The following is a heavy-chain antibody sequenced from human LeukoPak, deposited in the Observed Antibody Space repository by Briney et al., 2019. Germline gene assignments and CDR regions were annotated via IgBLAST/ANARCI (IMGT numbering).Heavy chain of an antibody. D-gene: IGHD1-26*01. CDR1: GFTFSSYS. CDR3: ARDPGWELRDAFDI. V-gene: IGHV3-21*01. Sequence: GGSLRLSCAASGFTFSSYSMNWVRQAPGKGLEWVSSISSSSSYIYYADSVKGRFTISRDNAKNSLYLQMNSLRAEDTAVYYCARDPGWELRDAFDIWGQGTMVTVSS. CDR2: ISSSSSYI. J-gene: IGHJ3*02.